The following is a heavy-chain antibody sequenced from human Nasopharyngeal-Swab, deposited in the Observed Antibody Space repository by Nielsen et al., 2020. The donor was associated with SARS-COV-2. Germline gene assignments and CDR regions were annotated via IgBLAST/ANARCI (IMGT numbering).Heavy chain of an antibody. CDR2: INPNSGGT. Sequence: ASVKVSCKASGYTFTGYYMHWVRQAPGQGLEWMGWINPNSGGTNYAQKFQGWVTMTRDTSISTAYMELSRLRSDDTAVYYCARYIVVVPAAIPGHYGMDVWGQGTTVTVSS. V-gene: IGHV1-2*04. CDR3: ARYIVVVPAAIPGHYGMDV. J-gene: IGHJ6*02. D-gene: IGHD2-2*01. CDR1: GYTFTGYY.